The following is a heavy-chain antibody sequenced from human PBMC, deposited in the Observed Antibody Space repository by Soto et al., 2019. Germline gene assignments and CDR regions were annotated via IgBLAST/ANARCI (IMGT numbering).Heavy chain of an antibody. V-gene: IGHV3-74*01. Sequence: EVQLVESGGGLVQPGGSLRLSCAATGFTFSTYWMHWVRQGPGKGLVWVSRISTDGSSTTYADSVKGRFTTSRDNAKNTLYLQMNSLRAEDTAVYYSARATGSNHPFDYWGQGSLVTVSS. CDR2: ISTDGSST. CDR3: ARATGSNHPFDY. J-gene: IGHJ4*02. CDR1: GFTFSTYW. D-gene: IGHD2-2*01.